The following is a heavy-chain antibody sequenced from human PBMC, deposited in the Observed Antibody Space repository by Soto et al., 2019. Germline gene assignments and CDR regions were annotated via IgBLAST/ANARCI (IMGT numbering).Heavy chain of an antibody. CDR2: ISYDGSNK. D-gene: IGHD5-18*01. J-gene: IGHJ4*02. CDR3: ARAHARGYSYAYFDY. Sequence: QVQLVESGGGVVQPGRSLRLSCAASGFTFSSYAMHWVRQAPGKGLEWVAAISYDGSNKYYADSVKGRFTISRDNSKNTLYLQMNSLRAEDTAVYYCARAHARGYSYAYFDYWGQGTLVTVSS. V-gene: IGHV3-30-3*01. CDR1: GFTFSSYA.